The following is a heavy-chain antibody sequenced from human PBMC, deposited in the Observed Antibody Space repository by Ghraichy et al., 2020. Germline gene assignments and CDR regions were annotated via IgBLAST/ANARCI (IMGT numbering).Heavy chain of an antibody. Sequence: ASVKVSCKVSGYTLTELSMHWVRQAPGKGLEWMGGFDPEDGETIYAQKFQGRVTMTEDTSTDTAYIELSSLRSEDTAVYYCATDASSGQWLARFDYWGQGTLVTVSS. CDR1: GYTLTELS. D-gene: IGHD6-19*01. J-gene: IGHJ4*02. CDR2: FDPEDGET. V-gene: IGHV1-24*01. CDR3: ATDASSGQWLARFDY.